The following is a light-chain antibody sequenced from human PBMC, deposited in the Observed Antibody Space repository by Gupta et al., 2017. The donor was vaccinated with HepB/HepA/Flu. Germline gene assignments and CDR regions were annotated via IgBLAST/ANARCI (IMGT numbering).Light chain of an antibody. CDR1: NPNIGADYY. Sequence: VLTPPPPVVWDPGQEVPIPLTGKNPNIGADYYVNWYQQLPGTAPKRLIYGNNKRPSGVPDRFSGSKSGTSASLAITGLQAEDEADYHCQSYDSSLSGVIFGGGTKLTVL. V-gene: IGLV1-40*01. J-gene: IGLJ2*01. CDR2: GNN. CDR3: QSYDSSLSGVI.